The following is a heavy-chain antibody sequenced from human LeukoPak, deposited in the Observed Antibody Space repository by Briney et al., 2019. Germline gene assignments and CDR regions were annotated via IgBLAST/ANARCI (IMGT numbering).Heavy chain of an antibody. V-gene: IGHV3-23*01. CDR2: ISASGAGT. CDR1: GFXFNTYA. D-gene: IGHD1-14*01. J-gene: IGHJ4*02. CDR3: AKDWSGSDYFDY. Sequence: GGSLRLSCAASGFXFNTYAISWVRQAPGKGREWVSSISASGAGTYYADSVKGRFTISRDNSENTVYLQMNSLRAEDTAIYYCAKDWSGSDYFDYWGQGTLVTVSS.